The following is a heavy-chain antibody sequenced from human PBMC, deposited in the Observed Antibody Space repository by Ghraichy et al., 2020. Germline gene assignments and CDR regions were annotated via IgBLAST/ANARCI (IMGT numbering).Heavy chain of an antibody. CDR1: GFTFDDYA. Sequence: GGSLRLSCAASGFTFDDYAMHWVRQAPGKGLEWVSGISCNSGSIGYADSVKGRFTISRDNAKNSLYLQMNSLRAEDTALYYCAKDMSRTVTNGIWDYCYHYGMDVWGKGTTATFSS. D-gene: IGHD4-17*01. J-gene: IGHJ6*04. CDR2: ISCNSGSI. V-gene: IGHV3-9*01. CDR3: AKDMSRTVTNGIWDYCYHYGMDV.